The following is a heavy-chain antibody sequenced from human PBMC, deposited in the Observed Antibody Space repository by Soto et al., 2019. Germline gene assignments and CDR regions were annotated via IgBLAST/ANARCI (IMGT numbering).Heavy chain of an antibody. D-gene: IGHD4-17*01. Sequence: QVKRVQPGAEVKNPGASVKVSAKASEYTSPSYDINWVQQAPGQGLEGMGWMNPTSGNKGYAQKFQGRVTMTRNTSISTAYMELSSLRSEDTAVYYCARTLYGDNVDYWGQGTLVTVSS. J-gene: IGHJ4*02. CDR1: EYTSPSYD. V-gene: IGHV1-8*01. CDR2: MNPTSGNK. CDR3: ARTLYGDNVDY.